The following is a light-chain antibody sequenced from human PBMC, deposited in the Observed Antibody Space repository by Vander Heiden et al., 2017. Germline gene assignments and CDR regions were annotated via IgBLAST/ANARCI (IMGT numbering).Light chain of an antibody. V-gene: IGKV1-5*03. CDR1: QSISSW. CDR2: KAS. Sequence: DIQMTQSPSTLSASVGDRVTITCRASQSISSWLAWYQQKPGEAPKLLIYKASSLESGVPSRFSGSGYGTEFTLTISSRQPDDFAPYYCQQNNSYSPFTFGQGTKMEIK. J-gene: IGKJ2*01. CDR3: QQNNSYSPFT.